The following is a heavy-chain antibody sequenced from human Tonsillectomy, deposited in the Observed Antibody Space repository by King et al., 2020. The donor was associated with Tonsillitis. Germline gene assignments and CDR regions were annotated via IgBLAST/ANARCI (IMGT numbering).Heavy chain of an antibody. CDR2: IYWNDDK. CDR1: GFSLSTSGVG. J-gene: IGHJ3*02. V-gene: IGHV2-5*01. CDR3: AHRSGAEYGGYWGVGAFGI. Sequence: TLKESGPTLVKPPQTLTLTCTFSGFSLSTSGVGVGWIRQPPGKALEWLALIYWNDDKRYSPSLKSRLTITKDTSKNEAVLTMTNMDPVDTATYSCAHRSGAEYGGYWGVGAFGIWGQGGMGTVS. D-gene: IGHD1-26*01.